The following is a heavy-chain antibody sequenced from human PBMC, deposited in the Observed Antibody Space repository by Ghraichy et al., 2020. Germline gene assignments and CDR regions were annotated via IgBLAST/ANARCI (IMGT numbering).Heavy chain of an antibody. J-gene: IGHJ2*01. CDR3: ARNSGWYRHDL. CDR1: GVSINSDY. CDR2: KSYSGST. D-gene: IGHD6-19*01. Sequence: SETLSLTCTVSGVSINSDYWSWIRQPPGKGLEWIGYKSYSGSTNYNPSLKSRVTISVDNNRFSLKLSSVTAADTAVYYCARNSGWYRHDLWGRGTLVTVSS. V-gene: IGHV4-59*08.